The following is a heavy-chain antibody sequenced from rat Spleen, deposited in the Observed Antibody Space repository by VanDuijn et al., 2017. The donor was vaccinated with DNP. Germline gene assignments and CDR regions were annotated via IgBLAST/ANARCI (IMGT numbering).Heavy chain of an antibody. CDR3: ARPMDYYSGGFAY. D-gene: IGHD1-1*01. CDR2: ITSSGGVT. J-gene: IGHJ3*01. V-gene: IGHV5-31*01. Sequence: EVQLVESGGDLVQPGRSLKLSCVASGFTFDNSWMTWIRQVPGKGLEWVSSITSSGGVTYYPDSVKGRFTVSRDNAKSTLYLQMNSLRSEDMATYYCARPMDYYSGGFAYWGQGTLVTVSS. CDR1: GFTFDNSW.